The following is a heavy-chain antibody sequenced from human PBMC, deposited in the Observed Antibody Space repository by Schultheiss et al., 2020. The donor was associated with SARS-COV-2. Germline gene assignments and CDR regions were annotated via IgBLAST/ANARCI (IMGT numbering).Heavy chain of an antibody. V-gene: IGHV3-11*06. Sequence: GGSLRLSCAASGFTFSDYYMSWIRQAPGKGLEWVSYISSSSSYTNYADSVKGRFTISRDNAKNSLYLQMNSLRAEDTAVYYCARDKGDLGYYDSSGYPRYYYYGMDVWGQGTTVTVSS. J-gene: IGHJ6*02. CDR3: ARDKGDLGYYDSSGYPRYYYYGMDV. D-gene: IGHD3-22*01. CDR2: ISSSSSYT. CDR1: GFTFSDYY.